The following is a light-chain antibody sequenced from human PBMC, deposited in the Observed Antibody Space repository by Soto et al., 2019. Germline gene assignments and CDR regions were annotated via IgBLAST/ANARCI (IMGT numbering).Light chain of an antibody. CDR1: QSVSSNY. CDR3: QQRSNWPPT. V-gene: IGKV3D-20*02. Sequence: ECVLTPSPCTLSLSPGERATLSCRASQSVSSNYLAWNQQKPGQAPRPLIYGASTRATGIPARFSGSGSGTEFTLTIISLQSEDFAVYYCQQRSNWPPTFGGGTKVDI. J-gene: IGKJ4*01. CDR2: GAS.